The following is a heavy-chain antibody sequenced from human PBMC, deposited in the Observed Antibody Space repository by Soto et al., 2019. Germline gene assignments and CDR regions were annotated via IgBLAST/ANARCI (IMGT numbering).Heavy chain of an antibody. J-gene: IGHJ5*02. CDR1: GFTFSSYA. V-gene: IGHV3-30-3*01. Sequence: QVQLVESGGGVVQPGRSLRLSCAASGFTFSSYAMHWVRQAPGKGLEWVAVISYDGSNKYYADSVKGRFTISRDNSKNTMYLQMNSLRAEDTAVYYCARVRTYEIWSGYHPWSEGTLVTV. CDR2: ISYDGSNK. CDR3: ARVRTYEIWSGYHP. D-gene: IGHD3-3*01.